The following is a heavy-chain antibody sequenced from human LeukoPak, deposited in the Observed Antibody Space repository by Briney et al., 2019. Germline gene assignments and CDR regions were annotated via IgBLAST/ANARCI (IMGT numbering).Heavy chain of an antibody. D-gene: IGHD3-16*01. Sequence: PSETLSLTCTVSGGSITSYHYSWIRQPPGKGLEWIGYIYYSGSTNYNPSLKSRVTISVDTSKNQFSLKLSSVTAADTAVYYCARDGGMPYYFDFWGQGTLVTVSS. CDR3: ARDGGMPYYFDF. V-gene: IGHV4-59*01. CDR1: GGSITSYH. J-gene: IGHJ4*02. CDR2: IYYSGST.